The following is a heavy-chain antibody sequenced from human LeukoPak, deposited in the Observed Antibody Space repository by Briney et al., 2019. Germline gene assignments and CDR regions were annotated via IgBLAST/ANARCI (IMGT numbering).Heavy chain of an antibody. J-gene: IGHJ5*02. CDR3: AKDWEYSSSWYEFDP. D-gene: IGHD6-13*01. CDR1: EFTFSSYE. V-gene: IGHV3-48*03. CDR2: ISGSGSSI. Sequence: GGSLRLSCAASEFTFSSYEMNWVRQAPGKGLEWVSHISGSGSSIYYADSVKGRFTISRDNSKNTLYLQMNSLRAEDTAVYYCAKDWEYSSSWYEFDPWGQGTLVTVSS.